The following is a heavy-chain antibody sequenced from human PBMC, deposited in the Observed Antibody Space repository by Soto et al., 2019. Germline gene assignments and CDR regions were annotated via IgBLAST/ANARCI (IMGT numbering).Heavy chain of an antibody. CDR2: MNPNSGNT. CDR3: AREGTYYDFWSGYYLKRRAFDI. CDR1: GYTFTSYD. J-gene: IGHJ3*02. V-gene: IGHV1-8*01. D-gene: IGHD3-3*01. Sequence: GASVKVSCKASGYTFTSYDINWVRQATGQGLEWMGWMNPNSGNTGYAQKFQGRVTMTRNTSISTAYMELSSLRSEDTAVYYCAREGTYYDFWSGYYLKRRAFDIWGQGTMVTVSS.